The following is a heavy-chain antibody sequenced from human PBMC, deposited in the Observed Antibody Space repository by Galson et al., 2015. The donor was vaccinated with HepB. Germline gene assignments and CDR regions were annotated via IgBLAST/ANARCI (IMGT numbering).Heavy chain of an antibody. CDR2: ISYEGSNK. V-gene: IGHV3-30*18. CDR3: AKDRSGTWSVDY. D-gene: IGHD6-13*01. Sequence: SLRLSCAASGFTFSRNGMHWVRQAPGKGLEWVAIISYEGSNKYYADSVKGRFTISRDNSKNTLYLQMNSLRAEDTAVYYCAKDRSGTWSVDYWGQGTLVTVSS. J-gene: IGHJ4*02. CDR1: GFTFSRNG.